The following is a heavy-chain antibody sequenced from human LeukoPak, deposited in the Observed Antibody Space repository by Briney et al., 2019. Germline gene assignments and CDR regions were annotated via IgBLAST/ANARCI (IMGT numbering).Heavy chain of an antibody. V-gene: IGHV3-30*03. Sequence: GGSLRLSCAASGFTFSSYGMHWVRQAPGKGLEWVAVISYDGSNKYYADSVKGRFTISRDNSKNTLYLQMNSLRAEDTAVYYCARGDPLRFLEWLFFHDAFDIWGQGTMVTVSS. CDR3: ARGDPLRFLEWLFFHDAFDI. D-gene: IGHD3-3*01. CDR1: GFTFSSYG. J-gene: IGHJ3*02. CDR2: ISYDGSNK.